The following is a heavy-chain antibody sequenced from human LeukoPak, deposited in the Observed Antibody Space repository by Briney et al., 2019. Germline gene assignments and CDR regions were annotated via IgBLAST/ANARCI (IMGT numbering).Heavy chain of an antibody. CDR1: GGSISSYY. Sequence: SETLSLTCTVSGGSISSYYWSWIRQPAGKGLEWIGRIYTSGSTNYNPSLKSRVTMSVDTSKNQFSLKLSSVTAADTAVYYCGCSSSSEYYFDYWGQGTLVTVSP. V-gene: IGHV4-4*07. CDR2: IYTSGST. D-gene: IGHD6-6*01. CDR3: GCSSSSEYYFDY. J-gene: IGHJ4*02.